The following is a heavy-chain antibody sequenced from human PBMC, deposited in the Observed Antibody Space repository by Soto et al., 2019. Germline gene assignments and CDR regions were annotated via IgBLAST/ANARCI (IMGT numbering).Heavy chain of an antibody. CDR3: AREEAAPGNGKLDY. D-gene: IGHD6-13*01. CDR1: GFSFSTYA. V-gene: IGHV3-30-3*01. CDR2: ISYDGSKK. J-gene: IGHJ4*02. Sequence: GGSLRLSCAASGFSFSTYAIHWVRQAPGKGLEWVGVISYDGSKKYYADSVKGRFTISRDNSENTLFLQMSSLRGDDAAIYFCAREEAAPGNGKLDYWGPGTLVTLPS.